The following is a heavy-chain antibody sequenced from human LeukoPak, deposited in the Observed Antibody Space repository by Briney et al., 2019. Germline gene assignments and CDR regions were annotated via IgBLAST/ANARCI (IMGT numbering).Heavy chain of an antibody. V-gene: IGHV1-8*01. Sequence: ASVKVPCKASGYTFTSYDINWVRQATGQGLEWMGWMNPNSGNTGYAQKFQGRVTMTRNTSISTAYMELSSLRSEDTAVYYCARGLNNRKSGRRFDVFEIWGQGTMVTVSS. CDR1: GYTFTSYD. CDR2: MNPNSGNT. J-gene: IGHJ3*02. CDR3: ARGLNNRKSGRRFDVFEI. D-gene: IGHD1-14*01.